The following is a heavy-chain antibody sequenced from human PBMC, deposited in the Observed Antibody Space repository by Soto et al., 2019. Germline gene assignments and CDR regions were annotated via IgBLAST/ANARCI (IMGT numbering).Heavy chain of an antibody. D-gene: IGHD2-15*01. J-gene: IGHJ6*02. CDR1: GFTFSSYE. CDR2: ISSSGSTI. Sequence: GGSLRLSCAASGFTFSSYEMNWVRQAPGKGLEWVSYISSSGSTIYYADSVKGRFTISRDNAKYSLYLQMNSLRAEDTAVYYCARGTGSGGMDVWGQGTTVTVSS. V-gene: IGHV3-48*03. CDR3: ARGTGSGGMDV.